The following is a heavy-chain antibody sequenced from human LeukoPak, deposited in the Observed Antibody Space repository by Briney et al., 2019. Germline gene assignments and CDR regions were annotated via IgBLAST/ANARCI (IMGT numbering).Heavy chain of an antibody. CDR3: ARDPRKTTVTTGYYFDY. J-gene: IGHJ4*02. CDR2: INPSGGST. Sequence: ASVKVSCKASGYTFTSYGISWVRQAPGQGLEWMGIINPSGGSTSYAQKFQGRVTMTRDMSTSTVYMELSSLRSEDTAVYYCARDPRKTTVTTGYYFDYWGQGTLVTVSS. V-gene: IGHV1-46*01. CDR1: GYTFTSYG. D-gene: IGHD4-17*01.